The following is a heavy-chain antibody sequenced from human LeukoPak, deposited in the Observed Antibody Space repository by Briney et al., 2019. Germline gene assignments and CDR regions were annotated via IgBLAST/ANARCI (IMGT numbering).Heavy chain of an antibody. D-gene: IGHD5-18*01. Sequence: SETLSLTCTVSGGSISSYYWSWIRQPPGKGLEWIGYIYYSGSTNYNPSLKSRVTISVDTSKNQFSLKLSSVTAADTAVYYCASAFVWDTAKVTDDYWGQGTLVTVSS. CDR2: IYYSGST. J-gene: IGHJ4*02. CDR3: ASAFVWDTAKVTDDY. CDR1: GGSISSYY. V-gene: IGHV4-59*01.